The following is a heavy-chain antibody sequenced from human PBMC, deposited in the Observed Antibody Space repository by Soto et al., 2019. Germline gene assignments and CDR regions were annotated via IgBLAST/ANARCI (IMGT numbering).Heavy chain of an antibody. V-gene: IGHV3-23*01. CDR1: GFTFSSYA. J-gene: IGHJ5*02. CDR2: ISGSGGST. CDR3: AKARTHYGSGSYWFDP. D-gene: IGHD3-10*01. Sequence: GGSLRLSCAASGFTFSSYAMSWVRHAPGKGLEWVSAISGSGGSTYYADSVKGRFTISRDNSKNTLYLQMNSLRAEDTAVYYCAKARTHYGSGSYWFDPWGQGTLVTVSS.